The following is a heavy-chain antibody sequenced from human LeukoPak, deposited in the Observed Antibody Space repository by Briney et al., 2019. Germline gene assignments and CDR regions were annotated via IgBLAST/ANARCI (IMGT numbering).Heavy chain of an antibody. D-gene: IGHD2-15*01. J-gene: IGHJ5*02. CDR2: MSPNGDST. Sequence: ASVKVSCKPSGYPSTKLYTHWVRQAPGHGLEWMGLMSPNGDSTLYSQKFQGRVTMTRDTSTSTDYMELSSLRSEDTAVYYCARYNSDTVKGRCSSSCYWWFDPWVQGTLVTVSS. V-gene: IGHV1-46*03. CDR3: ARYNSDTVKGRCSSSCYWWFDP. CDR1: GYPSTKLY.